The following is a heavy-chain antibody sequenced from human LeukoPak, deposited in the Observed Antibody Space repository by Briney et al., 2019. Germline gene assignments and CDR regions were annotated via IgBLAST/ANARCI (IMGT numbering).Heavy chain of an antibody. D-gene: IGHD3-22*01. Sequence: SETLSLTCAVYGGSFSGYYWSWIRQPPGKGLEWIGEINHSGSTNYNPSLKSRVTISVDTSKNQFSLKLSSVTAADTAVYYCAGGSYYSDSSGYYPYYFDYWGQGTLVTVSS. CDR3: AGGSYYSDSSGYYPYYFDY. CDR2: INHSGST. V-gene: IGHV4-34*01. CDR1: GGSFSGYY. J-gene: IGHJ4*02.